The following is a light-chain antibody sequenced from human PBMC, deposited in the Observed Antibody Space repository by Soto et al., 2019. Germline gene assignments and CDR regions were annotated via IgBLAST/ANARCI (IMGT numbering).Light chain of an antibody. Sequence: QSALTQPPSASGSPGQSVTISCTGSSSGVGGYNCVSWYQQHPGKAPQIMVYEVNKRPSGVPDRFSGSKSGNTASLTVSGLQAEDEADYYCSSFAGSNTVVFGGGTQLTVL. CDR2: EVN. V-gene: IGLV2-8*01. J-gene: IGLJ2*01. CDR1: SSGVGGYNC. CDR3: SSFAGSNTVV.